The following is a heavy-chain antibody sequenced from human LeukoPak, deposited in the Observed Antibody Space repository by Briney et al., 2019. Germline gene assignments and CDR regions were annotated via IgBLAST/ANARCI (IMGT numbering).Heavy chain of an antibody. CDR2: IYYSGST. Sequence: TLSLTCTVSGGSISSGGYYWSWVRQKQGKGLEWIGYIYYSGSTYYNPSLKSRVTISVDTSKNQFSLKLSSVTAADTAVYYCARAPDFWSGPYYFDYWGQGTLVTVSS. CDR3: ARAPDFWSGPYYFDY. D-gene: IGHD3-3*01. J-gene: IGHJ4*02. V-gene: IGHV4-31*03. CDR1: GGSISSGGYY.